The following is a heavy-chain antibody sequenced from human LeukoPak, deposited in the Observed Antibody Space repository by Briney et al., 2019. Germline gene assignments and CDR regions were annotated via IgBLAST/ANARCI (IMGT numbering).Heavy chain of an antibody. J-gene: IGHJ4*02. CDR3: ARQITMIVVDY. Sequence: SETLSLTCTISGGSISSSSYYWGWLHQPPGKGLEWIGSIYYSGSTYYNPSLKSRVTISVDTSKNQFSLKLSSVTAADTAVYYCARQITMIVVDYWGQGTLVTVSS. V-gene: IGHV4-39*01. D-gene: IGHD3-22*01. CDR1: GGSISSSSYY. CDR2: IYYSGST.